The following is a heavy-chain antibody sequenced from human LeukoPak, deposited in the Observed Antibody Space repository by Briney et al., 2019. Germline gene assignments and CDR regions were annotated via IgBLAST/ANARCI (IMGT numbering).Heavy chain of an antibody. V-gene: IGHV3-53*01. D-gene: IGHD2-8*01. J-gene: IGHJ4*02. CDR1: GFTVSNNY. CDR2: ISGFNT. Sequence: GGSLRLSCTASGFTVSNNYMSWVRQAPGKGPEWVSGISGFNTYYADSVKGRFTIFRDNSKNVLYLQMDRLRAEDTAVYSCAKDVCTSPRCLLYFDSWGQGTLVTVSS. CDR3: AKDVCTSPRCLLYFDS.